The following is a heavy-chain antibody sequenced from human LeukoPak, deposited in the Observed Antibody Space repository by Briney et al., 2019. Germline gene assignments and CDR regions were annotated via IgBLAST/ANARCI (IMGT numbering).Heavy chain of an antibody. CDR3: ARGSSSGLYSDAFDI. CDR2: INHSGST. V-gene: IGHV4-34*01. D-gene: IGHD6-19*01. J-gene: IGHJ3*02. CDR1: GGSFSGYY. Sequence: SETLSLTCAVYGGSFSGYYWSWIRQPPGKGLEWIGEINHSGSTNYNPSLKSRVTISVDTSKNQFSLKLSSVTAADTAVYYCARGSSSGLYSDAFDIWGQGTMVTVSS.